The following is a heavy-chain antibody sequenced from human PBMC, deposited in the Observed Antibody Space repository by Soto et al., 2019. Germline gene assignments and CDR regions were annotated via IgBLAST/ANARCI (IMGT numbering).Heavy chain of an antibody. CDR3: ARWGTTGGFDL. D-gene: IGHD3-16*01. CDR1: GFRFKSFV. Sequence: QLQLVESGGGVVQPGTSLRLSCAASGFRFKSFVMHWVRQAPGKGLDWVAFTSYDGNNKDYGDSVKGRFTVSRDNSQNTLHLQMDFLRPDDTALYYCARWGTTGGFDLWGQGTLVSVSS. V-gene: IGHV3-30*19. J-gene: IGHJ4*02. CDR2: TSYDGNNK.